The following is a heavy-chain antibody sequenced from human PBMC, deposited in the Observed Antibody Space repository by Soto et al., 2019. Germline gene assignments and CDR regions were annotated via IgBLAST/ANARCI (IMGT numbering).Heavy chain of an antibody. Sequence: EVQLLESGGGLVQPGGSLRLSCAASGFTFSSYAMSWVRQAPGKGLEWVSAISGSGGSTYYADSVKGRFAISRDNSKNTLYLQMNSLRAEVTAVYYCAKCKAHVIAVAPVDYWGQGTLVTVSS. CDR3: AKCKAHVIAVAPVDY. CDR2: ISGSGGST. D-gene: IGHD6-19*01. J-gene: IGHJ4*02. CDR1: GFTFSSYA. V-gene: IGHV3-23*01.